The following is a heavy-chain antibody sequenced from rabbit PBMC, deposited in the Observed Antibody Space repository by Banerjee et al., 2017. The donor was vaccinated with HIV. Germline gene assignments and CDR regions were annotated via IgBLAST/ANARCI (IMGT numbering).Heavy chain of an antibody. CDR3: ARDRDTGTAYYFDL. V-gene: IGHV1S40*01. D-gene: IGHD7-1*01. J-gene: IGHJ3*01. CDR2: IYAGSSGNT. Sequence: QSLEESGGDLVKPGASLTLTCTASGFSFSSGYDMCWVRQAPGKGLEWIACIYAGSSGNTHYANWAKGRFTLSRSTSLNTVDLKMTSLTAADTATYFCARDRDTGTAYYFDLWGQGTLVTVS. CDR1: GFSFSSGYD.